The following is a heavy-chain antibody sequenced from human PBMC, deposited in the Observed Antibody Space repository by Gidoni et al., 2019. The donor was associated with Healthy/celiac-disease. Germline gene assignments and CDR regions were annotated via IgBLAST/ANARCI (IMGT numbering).Heavy chain of an antibody. Sequence: QVQLVASGGGVVQPGRSLRLSCAASGFTFSSYAMHWVRQAPGKGLEWVAVISYDGSNKYYADSVKGRFTISRDNSKNTLYLQMNSLRAEDTAVYYCARDRVRVAAAGISRPIGYMDVWGKGTTVTVSS. J-gene: IGHJ6*03. CDR1: GFTFSSYA. V-gene: IGHV3-30-3*01. CDR2: ISYDGSNK. D-gene: IGHD6-13*01. CDR3: ARDRVRVAAAGISRPIGYMDV.